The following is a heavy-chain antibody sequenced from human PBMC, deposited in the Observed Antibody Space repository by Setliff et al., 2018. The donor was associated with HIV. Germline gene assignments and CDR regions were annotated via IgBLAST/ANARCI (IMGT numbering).Heavy chain of an antibody. CDR1: GSTFSRYG. D-gene: IGHD1-26*01. J-gene: IGHJ3*02. CDR2: IIPIFGTL. CDR3: ARGNSSGSTYSGSYGDFDI. Sequence: GASVKVSCKASGSTFSRYGISWVRQAPGQGLEWMGGIIPIFGTLNYAQKFQGRVTITTDESTSTAYMDLSSLRSEDTALYYCARGNSSGSTYSGSYGDFDIWGQGTMVTVSS. V-gene: IGHV1-69*05.